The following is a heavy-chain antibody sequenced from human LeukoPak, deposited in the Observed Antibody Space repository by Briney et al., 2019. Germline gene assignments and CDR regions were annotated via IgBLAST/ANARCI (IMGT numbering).Heavy chain of an antibody. J-gene: IGHJ3*02. Sequence: GGSLRLSCAASGFTFSDYWMHWVRQAPGKGLEWVSRIYSDESSTYYADSVKGRFTISRDNAKNTLYLRMNSLRAEDTAMYYCARVSGSRNYYFGAFDIWGQGTMVTVSS. D-gene: IGHD3-10*01. CDR3: ARVSGSRNYYFGAFDI. CDR2: IYSDESST. V-gene: IGHV3-74*01. CDR1: GFTFSDYW.